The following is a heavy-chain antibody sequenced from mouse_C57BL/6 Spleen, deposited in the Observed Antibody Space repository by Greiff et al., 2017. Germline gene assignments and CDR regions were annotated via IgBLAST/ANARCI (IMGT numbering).Heavy chain of an antibody. Sequence: EVQLVESGPGLVKPSQSLSLTCSVTGYSITSGYYWNWIRQFPGNKLEWMGYISYDGSNNYNPSLKNRISITRDTSKHQFFLKLNSVTTEDTATYYCARGAGGFAYWGQGTLVTVSA. CDR1: GYSITSGYY. CDR3: ARGAGGFAY. CDR2: ISYDGSN. J-gene: IGHJ3*01. V-gene: IGHV3-6*01.